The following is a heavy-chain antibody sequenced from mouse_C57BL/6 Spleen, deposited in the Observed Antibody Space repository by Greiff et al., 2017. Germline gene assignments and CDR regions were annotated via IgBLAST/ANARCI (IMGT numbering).Heavy chain of an antibody. V-gene: IGHV1-9*01. Sequence: QVQLQQSGAELMKPGASVKLSCKATGYTFTGYWIEWVKQRPGHGLEWIGEILPGSGSTNYNEKFKGKATFTADTSSNTAYMQISSLTTEDSAIYYCARLGVYYYGSSDFDVWGTGTTVTVSS. J-gene: IGHJ1*03. CDR3: ARLGVYYYGSSDFDV. CDR2: ILPGSGST. CDR1: GYTFTGYW. D-gene: IGHD1-1*01.